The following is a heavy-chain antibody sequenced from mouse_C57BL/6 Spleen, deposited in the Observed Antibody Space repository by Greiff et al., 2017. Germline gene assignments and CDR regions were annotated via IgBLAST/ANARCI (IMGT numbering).Heavy chain of an antibody. V-gene: IGHV1-61*01. Sequence: QVQLQQPGAELVRPGSSVKLSCKASGYTFTSYWMDWVKQRPGQGLEWIGNIYPSDSETHYNQKFKDKATLTVDKSSRTAYMQLSSLTSEDSAVYYCARGYGSSYDWYYEVWGTVTTVTVAS. CDR2: IYPSDSET. CDR3: ARGYGSSYDWYYEV. D-gene: IGHD1-1*01. J-gene: IGHJ1*03. CDR1: GYTFTSYW.